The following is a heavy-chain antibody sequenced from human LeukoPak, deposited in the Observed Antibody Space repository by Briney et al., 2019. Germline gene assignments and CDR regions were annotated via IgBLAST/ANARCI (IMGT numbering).Heavy chain of an antibody. D-gene: IGHD4-11*01. V-gene: IGHV4-61*05. CDR2: IYFSGST. J-gene: IGHJ6*02. Sequence: PSETLSLTCTVSGGSISSSSYYWGWIRQPPGKGLEWIGYIYFSGSTNYNPSLKRRVTMSVVTSKNQFSLRLTSVTAADTATYYCARVGGSNFYNYGMDVWGQGTTVIVSS. CDR3: ARVGGSNFYNYGMDV. CDR1: GGSISSSSYY.